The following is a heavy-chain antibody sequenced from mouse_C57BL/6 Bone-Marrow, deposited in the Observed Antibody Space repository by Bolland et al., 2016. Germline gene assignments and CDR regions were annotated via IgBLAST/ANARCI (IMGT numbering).Heavy chain of an antibody. D-gene: IGHD3-1*01. V-gene: IGHV1-26*01. CDR3: AKQLGGNYFDY. CDR2: GGT. Sequence: GGTSYNQKFKGKATLTVDKSSSTAYMELRSLTSEDSAVYYCAKQLGGNYFDYWGQG. J-gene: IGHJ2*01.